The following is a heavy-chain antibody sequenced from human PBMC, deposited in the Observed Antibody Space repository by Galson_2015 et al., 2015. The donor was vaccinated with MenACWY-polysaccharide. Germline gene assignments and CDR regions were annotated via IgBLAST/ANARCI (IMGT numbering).Heavy chain of an antibody. CDR1: GYTFTTYA. Sequence: SVKVSCKASGYTFTTYAINWVRQAPGQGLEWMGGINTNTGNPTYAQGFTGRFVFSLDASVTTAYLQISGLRAEDTAVYYCARDPKQKPTTVPTGRFDYWGQRTLVTVSS. D-gene: IGHD4-17*01. V-gene: IGHV7-4-1*02. CDR2: INTNTGNP. J-gene: IGHJ4*02. CDR3: ARDPKQKPTTVPTGRFDY.